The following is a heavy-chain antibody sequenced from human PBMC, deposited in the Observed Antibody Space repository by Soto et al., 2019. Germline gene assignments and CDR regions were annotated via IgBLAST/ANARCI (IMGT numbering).Heavy chain of an antibody. V-gene: IGHV5-51*01. Sequence: GESLKISCKGSGSSFTSYWIGWVRQMPGKGLEWMGIIYPGDSDTRYSPSFQGQVTISAGKSISTAYLQWGSLKASDTAMYYCARSAGEGYCSSTSCYAPLSQSDYWGQGTLVTVSS. J-gene: IGHJ4*02. CDR1: GSSFTSYW. CDR3: ARSAGEGYCSSTSCYAPLSQSDY. D-gene: IGHD2-2*01. CDR2: IYPGDSDT.